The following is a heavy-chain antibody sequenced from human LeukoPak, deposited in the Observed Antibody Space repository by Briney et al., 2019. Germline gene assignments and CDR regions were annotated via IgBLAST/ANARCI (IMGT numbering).Heavy chain of an antibody. CDR3: ARDQGRVVAATLDYYYGMDV. CDR2: IIPIFGTA. V-gene: IGHV1-69*13. J-gene: IGHJ6*02. Sequence: SVKVSCKASGGTFSSYAISWVRQAPGQGLEWMGGIIPIFGTANYAQKFQGRVTITADESTSTAYMELSSLRSEDTAVYYCARDQGRVVAATLDYYYGMDVWGQGTTVTVSS. D-gene: IGHD2-15*01. CDR1: GGTFSSYA.